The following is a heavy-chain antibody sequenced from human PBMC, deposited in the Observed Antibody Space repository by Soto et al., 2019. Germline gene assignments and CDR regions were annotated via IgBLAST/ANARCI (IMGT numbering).Heavy chain of an antibody. Sequence: QVQLQASGPGLVKPSQTLSLTCTVSGGSISSGDYYWSWIRQPPGKGLEWIGYIYYSGSTYYDPSLKSRVTKSVDTSKNQFSPKLSSVTAADTAVYYCARQDIVLMVYADYWGQGTLVTVSS. V-gene: IGHV4-30-4*01. CDR2: IYYSGST. CDR3: ARQDIVLMVYADY. J-gene: IGHJ4*02. D-gene: IGHD2-8*01. CDR1: GGSISSGDYY.